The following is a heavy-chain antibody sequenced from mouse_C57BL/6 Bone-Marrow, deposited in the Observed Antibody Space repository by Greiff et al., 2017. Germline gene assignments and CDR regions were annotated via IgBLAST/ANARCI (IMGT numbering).Heavy chain of an antibody. CDR1: GFNIKDDY. CDR3: TTIPNLFFAY. CDR2: IDPENGDT. V-gene: IGHV14-4*01. D-gene: IGHD1-1*01. J-gene: IGHJ3*01. Sequence: EVQLQQSGAELVRPGASVKLSCTASGFNIKDDYMHWVKQRPEQGLEWIGWIDPENGDTEYASKFQGKATITADTSSNTAYLQLSSLTSEDTAVDYYTTIPNLFFAYWGQGTLVTVSA.